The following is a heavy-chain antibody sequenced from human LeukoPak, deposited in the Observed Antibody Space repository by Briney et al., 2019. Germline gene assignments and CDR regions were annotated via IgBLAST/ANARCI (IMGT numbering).Heavy chain of an antibody. CDR2: IYYSGST. D-gene: IGHD6-19*01. V-gene: IGHV4-59*08. CDR3: ARHNLGGSGLVRRAFDI. J-gene: IGHJ3*02. Sequence: SETLSLTCTVSGGSISSYYWSWIRQPPGKGLEWIGYIYYSGSTNYNPSLKSRVTISVDTSKNQFSLRLSFVTAADTAIYYCARHNLGGSGLVRRAFDIWGQGTMVTVSS. CDR1: GGSISSYY.